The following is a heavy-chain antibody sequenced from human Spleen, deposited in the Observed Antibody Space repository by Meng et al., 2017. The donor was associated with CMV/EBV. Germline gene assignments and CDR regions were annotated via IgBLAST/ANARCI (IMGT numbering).Heavy chain of an antibody. J-gene: IGHJ4*02. CDR1: GYTFTGHY. CDR3: ARGFGIAAASFDY. D-gene: IGHD6-13*01. V-gene: IGHV1-2*02. CDR2: INPNSGGT. Sequence: ASVKVSCKASGYTFTGHYMHWVRQAPGQGLEWMGWINPNSGGTNYAQKFQGRVTMTRDTSISTAYMELSRLRSDDTAVYYCARGFGIAAASFDYWGQGTLVTVSS.